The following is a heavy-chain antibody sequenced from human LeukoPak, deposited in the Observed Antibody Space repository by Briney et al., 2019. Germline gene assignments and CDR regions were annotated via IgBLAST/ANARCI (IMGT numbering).Heavy chain of an antibody. D-gene: IGHD3-10*01. CDR2: ISSNGGST. CDR1: GFTFSRFA. J-gene: IGHJ4*02. Sequence: GGSLRLSCAASGFTFSRFAMHWDRQAPGKGLEYVSAISSNGGSTYYANSVKGRFTISRDNSKNTLYLQMGSLRAEDMAVYYCARDGLDYYGSGSSSFDYWGQGTLVTVSS. CDR3: ARDGLDYYGSGSSSFDY. V-gene: IGHV3-64*01.